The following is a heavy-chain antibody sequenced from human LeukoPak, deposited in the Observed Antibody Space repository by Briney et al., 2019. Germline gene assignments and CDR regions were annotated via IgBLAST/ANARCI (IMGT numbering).Heavy chain of an antibody. CDR3: ARQIEGGYHAFDI. Sequence: GGSLRLSCAASGVTFSSYWMHWVRLAPGKGLVWVSRISRDGSSTIYADSVKGRFTISRDNARDTLYLQMSSLRAEDTAVYYCARQIEGGYHAFDIWGQGTMVPVSS. D-gene: IGHD3-16*02. CDR1: GVTFSSYW. CDR2: ISRDGSST. J-gene: IGHJ3*02. V-gene: IGHV3-74*01.